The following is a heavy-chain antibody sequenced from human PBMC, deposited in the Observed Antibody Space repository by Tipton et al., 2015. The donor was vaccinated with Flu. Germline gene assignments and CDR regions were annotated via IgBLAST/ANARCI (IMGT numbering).Heavy chain of an antibody. CDR3: ARRDYSNYVSDPKNWFDP. J-gene: IGHJ5*02. D-gene: IGHD4-11*01. CDR1: GFTFSNFA. Sequence: SLRLSCAASGFTFSNFAMHWVRQAPGKGLEWVAGVWYDGTNEYYADSVKGRFTISRDNSKNTLYLQMNSLRAEDTAVYYCARRDYSNYVSDPKNWFDPWGQGTLVTVSS. CDR2: VWYDGTNE. V-gene: IGHV3-33*01.